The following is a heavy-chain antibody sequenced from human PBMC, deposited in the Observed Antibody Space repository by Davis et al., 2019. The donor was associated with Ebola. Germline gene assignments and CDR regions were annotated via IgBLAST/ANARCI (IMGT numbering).Heavy chain of an antibody. CDR3: AREGDYFDSSGYLALFDD. V-gene: IGHV4-59*01. CDR2: VYYTGST. CDR1: GVSISGFY. Sequence: PSETLSLTCTVSGVSISGFYWTWIRQPPGKGLEWIGYVYYTGSTNYNPSLKSRVTMSVDTSKNQFSLRLTSVTAADTAVYYCAREGDYFDSSGYLALFDDWGQGTLVTVSS. J-gene: IGHJ4*02. D-gene: IGHD3-22*01.